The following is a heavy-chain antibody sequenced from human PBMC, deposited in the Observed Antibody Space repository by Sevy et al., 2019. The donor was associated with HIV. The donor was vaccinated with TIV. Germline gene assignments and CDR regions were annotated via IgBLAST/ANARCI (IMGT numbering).Heavy chain of an antibody. Sequence: GGSLRLSCAASGFTFSNAWMSWVRQAPGKGLEWVGRMKSKTDGGTTEYAAPVKGRFTISRDDSKNTLYLQMNSLKTEDTAVYYCTAKRSGYDYYYYGMDVWGQGTTVTVSS. CDR1: GFTFSNAW. CDR2: MKSKTDGGTT. V-gene: IGHV3-15*01. CDR3: TAKRSGYDYYYYGMDV. D-gene: IGHD5-12*01. J-gene: IGHJ6*02.